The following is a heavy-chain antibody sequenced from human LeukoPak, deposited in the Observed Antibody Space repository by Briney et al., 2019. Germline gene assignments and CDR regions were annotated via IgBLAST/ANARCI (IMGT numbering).Heavy chain of an antibody. CDR1: GFTFSSYA. CDR2: ISYDGSNK. CDR3: ARAGISSSAEYFQH. J-gene: IGHJ1*01. Sequence: PGGSLRLSCAASGFTFSSYAMHWVRQAPGKGLEGVAVISYDGSNKYYADSVKGRFTISRDNSKNTLYLQMNSLGAEDTAVYYCARAGISSSAEYFQHWGQGTLVTVSS. V-gene: IGHV3-30-3*01. D-gene: IGHD6-6*01.